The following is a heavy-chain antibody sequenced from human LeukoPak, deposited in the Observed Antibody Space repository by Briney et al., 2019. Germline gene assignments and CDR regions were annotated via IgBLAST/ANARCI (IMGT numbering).Heavy chain of an antibody. CDR3: ARTDSSGWYVFDY. CDR1: DGSITSYF. J-gene: IGHJ4*02. D-gene: IGHD6-19*01. CDR2: IYYSGST. V-gene: IGHV4-59*01. Sequence: SETLSLTCSVSDGSITSYFWSWIRQSPGKGLEWIGYIYYSGSTNHNPSLKSRVTISVDTSKNQFSLKLSSVTAADTAVYYCARTDSSGWYVFDYWGQGTLVTVSS.